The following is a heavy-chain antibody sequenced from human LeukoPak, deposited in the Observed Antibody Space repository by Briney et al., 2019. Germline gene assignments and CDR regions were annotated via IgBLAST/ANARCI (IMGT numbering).Heavy chain of an antibody. J-gene: IGHJ6*03. V-gene: IGHV1-18*04. CDR3: ARDCSSTSCYHARPNNYYYYYMDV. CDR2: ISAYNGNT. Sequence: ASVKVSCKASGYTFTGYYMHWVRQAPGQGLEWMGWISAYNGNTNYAQKLQGRVTMTTDTSTSTAYMELRSLRSDDTAVYYCARDCSSTSCYHARPNNYYYYYMDVWGKGTTVTISS. D-gene: IGHD2-2*01. CDR1: GYTFTGYY.